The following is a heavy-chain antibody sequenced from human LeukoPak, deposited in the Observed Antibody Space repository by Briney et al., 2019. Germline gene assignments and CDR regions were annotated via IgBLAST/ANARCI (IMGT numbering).Heavy chain of an antibody. CDR2: IYYSGST. CDR3: ARLRYYYYYYMDV. Sequence: PSETLSLTCTVSGGSISSSSYYWGWIRQPPGKGLEWIGSIYYSGSTYYNPSLKSRVTISVDTSKNQFSLKLSSVTAADTAVYYCARLRYYYYYYMDVWGKGTTVTISS. J-gene: IGHJ6*03. CDR1: GGSISSSSYY. V-gene: IGHV4-39*01.